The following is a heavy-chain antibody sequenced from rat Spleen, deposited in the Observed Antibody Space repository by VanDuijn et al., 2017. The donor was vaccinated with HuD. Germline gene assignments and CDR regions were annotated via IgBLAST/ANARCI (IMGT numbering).Heavy chain of an antibody. CDR3: TRHHYDGYYHGPVFGVMDA. J-gene: IGHJ4*01. D-gene: IGHD1-12*03. CDR2: ISPSGGST. CDR1: GLTFSNYA. Sequence: EVQLVESGGGLVQPGRSLKLSCAASGLTFSNYAMHWIRQAPTKGLEWVASISPSGGSTYYRDSLKGRFTISRANAKSTLYLQMDSLRSEDTASYYCTRHHYDGYYHGPVFGVMDAWGRGASVTVSS. V-gene: IGHV5-19*01.